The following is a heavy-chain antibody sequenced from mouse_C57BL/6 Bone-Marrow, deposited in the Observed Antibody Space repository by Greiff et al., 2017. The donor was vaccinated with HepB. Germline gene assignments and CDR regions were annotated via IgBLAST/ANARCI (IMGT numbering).Heavy chain of an antibody. CDR1: GYTFTSYW. Sequence: QVQLQQSGAELVKPGASVKLSCKASGYTFTSYWMHWVKQRPGRGLEWIGRIDPNSGGTKYNEKFKSKATLTVDKPSSTAYMQLSSLTSEDSAVYYCARLNIYYDYDYDYYAMDYWGQGTSVTVSS. CDR2: IDPNSGGT. CDR3: ARLNIYYDYDYDYYAMDY. J-gene: IGHJ4*01. D-gene: IGHD2-4*01. V-gene: IGHV1-72*01.